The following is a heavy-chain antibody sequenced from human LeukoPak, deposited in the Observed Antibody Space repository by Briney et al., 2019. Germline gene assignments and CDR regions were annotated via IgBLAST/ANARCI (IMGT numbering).Heavy chain of an antibody. J-gene: IGHJ3*02. V-gene: IGHV1-18*01. CDR2: ISAYNGNT. CDR1: GYTFTSYG. CDR3: ARDPHYDSSGYAFDI. D-gene: IGHD3-22*01. Sequence: GASVKVSCKASGYTFTSYGISWVRQAPGQGLEWMGWISAYNGNTNYAQKLQGRVTMTTDTSTSTAYMELRSLRSDDTAVYYCARDPHYDSSGYAFDIWGQGTMVTVSS.